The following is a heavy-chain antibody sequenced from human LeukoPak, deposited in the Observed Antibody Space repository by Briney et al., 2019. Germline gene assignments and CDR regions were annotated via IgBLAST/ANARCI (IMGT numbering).Heavy chain of an antibody. Sequence: GGSLRLSCAASGFTFSNARMSWVRQAPGKGLEWVGRIKSKTDGGTTDYAAPVKGRFTISRDGSKNTLYLQMNSLKTEDTAVYYCTTEHIVVVPAALFYYWGQGTLVTVSS. V-gene: IGHV3-15*01. CDR2: IKSKTDGGTT. CDR1: GFTFSNAR. D-gene: IGHD2-2*01. J-gene: IGHJ4*02. CDR3: TTEHIVVVPAALFYY.